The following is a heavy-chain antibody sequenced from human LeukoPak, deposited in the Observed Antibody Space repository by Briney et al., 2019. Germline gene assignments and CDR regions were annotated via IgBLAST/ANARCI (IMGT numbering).Heavy chain of an antibody. J-gene: IGHJ4*02. V-gene: IGHV3-21*01. D-gene: IGHD3-3*01. Sequence: GGSLRLSCAASGFSFSSYSMNWVRQAPGKGLEWVASISGISSYIYYADSVKGRVTLSRDNTNNSLYLQMNSLRAEDTAVYYCARVADFWSGYWGYDYWGLGTLVTVSS. CDR1: GFSFSSYS. CDR3: ARVADFWSGYWGYDY. CDR2: ISGISSYI.